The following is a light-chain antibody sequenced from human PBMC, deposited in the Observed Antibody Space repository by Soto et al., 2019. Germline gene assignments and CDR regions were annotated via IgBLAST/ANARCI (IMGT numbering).Light chain of an antibody. V-gene: IGLV1-47*01. CDR1: RSNIGSNY. CDR3: AAWDDSLSGPV. J-gene: IGLJ2*01. CDR2: RNN. Sequence: QAVVTQPPSASGTPGQRVTISCSGSRSNIGSNYVYWYQQLPGTAPKLLIYRNNQRPSGVPDRFSGSKSGTSASLAISGLRSEDEAHYYCAAWDDSLSGPVFGGGTKVTVL.